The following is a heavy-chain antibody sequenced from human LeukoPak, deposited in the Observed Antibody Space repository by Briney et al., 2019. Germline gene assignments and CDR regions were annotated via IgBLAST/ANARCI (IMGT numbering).Heavy chain of an antibody. J-gene: IGHJ5*02. V-gene: IGHV4-39*01. D-gene: IGHD2-2*01. CDR3: ARRGDCSSTSCYVGP. CDR1: GGSISSSSYY. CDR2: IYYSGST. Sequence: SETLSLTCTVSGGSISSSSYYCCWIRQPPGKWLEWIGSIYYSGSTYYNPPLKRRVTISVDTSKNQFSLKLSSVTAADTAVYYCARRGDCSSTSCYVGPWGQGTLVTVSS.